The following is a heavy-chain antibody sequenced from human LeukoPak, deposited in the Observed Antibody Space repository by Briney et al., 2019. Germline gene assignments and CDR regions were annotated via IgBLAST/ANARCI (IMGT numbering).Heavy chain of an antibody. J-gene: IGHJ5*02. CDR1: GGTFSSYA. CDR3: ARDQGYSYGHGWFDP. Sequence: SVKVSCKASGGTFSSYAISWVRQAPGQGLEWMGGIIPIFGTANYAQKFQGRVTITADKSTSTAYMELSSLRSEDTAVYYCARDQGYSYGHGWFDPWGQGTLVTVSS. D-gene: IGHD5-18*01. V-gene: IGHV1-69*06. CDR2: IIPIFGTA.